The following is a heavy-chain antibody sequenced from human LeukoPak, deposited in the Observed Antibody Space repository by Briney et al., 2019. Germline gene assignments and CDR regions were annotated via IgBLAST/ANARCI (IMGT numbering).Heavy chain of an antibody. J-gene: IGHJ3*02. CDR2: ISGSGGST. V-gene: IGHV3-23*01. CDR1: GFTFSSYA. D-gene: IGHD3-22*01. Sequence: GGSLRFSCAASGFTFSSYAMSWVRQAPGKGLEWVSAISGSGGSTYYADSVKGRFTISRDNSKNTLYLQMNSLRAEDTAVYYCAKDLALVVVIPDAFDIWGQGTMVTVSS. CDR3: AKDLALVVVIPDAFDI.